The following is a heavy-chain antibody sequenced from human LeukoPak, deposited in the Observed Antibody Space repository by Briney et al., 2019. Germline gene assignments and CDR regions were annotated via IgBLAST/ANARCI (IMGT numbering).Heavy chain of an antibody. CDR1: GYTFTGYY. D-gene: IGHD2-2*01. CDR3: AFIGRYCSSTSCSFDY. V-gene: IGHV1-2*02. J-gene: IGHJ4*02. CDR2: INPNSGGT. Sequence: APVKVSCKXSGYTFTGYYMHWVRQAPGQGLEWMGWINPNSGGTNYAQKFQGRVTMTRDTSISTAYMELSRLRSDDTAVYYCAFIGRYCSSTSCSFDYWGQGTLVTVSS.